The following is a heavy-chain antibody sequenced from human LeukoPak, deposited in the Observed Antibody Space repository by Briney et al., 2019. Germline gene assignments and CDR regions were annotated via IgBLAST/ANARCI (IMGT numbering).Heavy chain of an antibody. CDR2: ISAYNGNT. Sequence: GASVKVSCKASGYTFPSFGISRVRQAPGQGLEWMGWISAYNGNTNYAQQLQGRVTMTTDTSTSTAYMELRSLRSDDTAVYYCARGRIAAAGKGKYYYYYYMDVWGKGTTVTVSS. CDR1: GYTFPSFG. D-gene: IGHD6-13*01. V-gene: IGHV1-18*01. J-gene: IGHJ6*03. CDR3: ARGRIAAAGKGKYYYYYYMDV.